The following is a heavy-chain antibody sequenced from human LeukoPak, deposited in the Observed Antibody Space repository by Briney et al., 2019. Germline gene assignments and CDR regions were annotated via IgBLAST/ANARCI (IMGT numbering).Heavy chain of an antibody. CDR2: VSVSGSST. CDR1: GFTLSTYV. J-gene: IGHJ4*02. D-gene: IGHD6-13*01. V-gene: IGHV3-23*01. CDR3: TKGVSSSWRTSFDF. Sequence: GGSLRLSCAASGFTLSTYVMSWVRQAPGKGLEWVSTVSVSGSSTYYADSVKGRFTISRDNSKNSVSLQMNSLRAEDTAVYYCTKGVSSSWRTSFDFWGQGTLVTVSS.